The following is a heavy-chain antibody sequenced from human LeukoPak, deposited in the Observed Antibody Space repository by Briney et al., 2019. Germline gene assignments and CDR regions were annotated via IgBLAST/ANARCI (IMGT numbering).Heavy chain of an antibody. D-gene: IGHD3-22*01. CDR3: ARGQPTEYYDSSGYARD. V-gene: IGHV1-8*02. CDR1: GGTFSSYD. Sequence: ASVKVSCKASGGTFSSYDINWVRQATGQGLEWMGWMNPNSGNTGYAQKFQGRVTMTRNTSISTAYMELSSLRSEDTAVYYCARGQPTEYYDSSGYARDWGQGTLVTVSS. CDR2: MNPNSGNT. J-gene: IGHJ4*02.